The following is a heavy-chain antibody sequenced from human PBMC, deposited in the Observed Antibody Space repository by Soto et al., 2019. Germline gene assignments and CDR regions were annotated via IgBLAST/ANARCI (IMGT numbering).Heavy chain of an antibody. D-gene: IGHD6-19*01. CDR2: IWYDGTKK. J-gene: IGHJ5*02. CDR3: ARDVVTAVAGSVNWFDP. CDR1: GFSLRTHG. Sequence: QVQLVESGGGVVQSGRSLTLSCAASGFSLRTHGMHWLRRAPGKGLEWVALIWYDGTKKVYANSVKGRSTISKDNSNNILYLQMSGLRAEDTAVYYCARDVVTAVAGSVNWFDPWGQGTLVTVSS. V-gene: IGHV3-33*01.